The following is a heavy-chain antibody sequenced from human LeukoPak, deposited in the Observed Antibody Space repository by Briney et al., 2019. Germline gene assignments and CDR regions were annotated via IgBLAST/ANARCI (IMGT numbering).Heavy chain of an antibody. J-gene: IGHJ4*02. D-gene: IGHD3-3*02. CDR1: AFTFSRYA. CDR3: ARAPSNAHFDY. Sequence: GGSLRLSCAASAFTFSRYAMHWVRQAPGKGLECVTLISYDGSHKDYADSVKGRFTISRDNSNNTVYLQMNSLRAEDTAVYYCARAPSNAHFDYWGQGTLVTVSS. CDR2: ISYDGSHK. V-gene: IGHV3-30*14.